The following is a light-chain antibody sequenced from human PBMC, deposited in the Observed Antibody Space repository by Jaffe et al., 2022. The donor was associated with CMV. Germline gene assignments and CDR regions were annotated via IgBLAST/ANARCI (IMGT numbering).Light chain of an antibody. V-gene: IGKV1-39*01. J-gene: IGKJ1*01. Sequence: DIQMTQSPSSLSASVGDRVTITCRASQSISYYLNWYQQKPGEIPNLLIYAASSLQSGVPSRFSGSGSETDFTLTISSLQPEDFATYYCQQSYNTPWTFGQGTKVEIK. CDR3: QQSYNTPWT. CDR2: AAS. CDR1: QSISYY.